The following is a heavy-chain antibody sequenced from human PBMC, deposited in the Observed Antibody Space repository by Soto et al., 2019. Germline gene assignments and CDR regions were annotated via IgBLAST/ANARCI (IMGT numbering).Heavy chain of an antibody. CDR2: MSYAGTYK. J-gene: IGHJ4*02. D-gene: IGHD6-6*01. V-gene: IGHV3-30*18. CDR3: AKEMYPRTLLDSSSPWGDY. Sequence: GGSLRLSCAVSGFTFSDYGMHWVRQAPGKGLEWVAVMSYAGTYKYYADSVKGRFTISRDLSGNTLFLQMNSLRLADTAVYFCAKEMYPRTLLDSSSPWGDYWGQGTLVTVSS. CDR1: GFTFSDYG.